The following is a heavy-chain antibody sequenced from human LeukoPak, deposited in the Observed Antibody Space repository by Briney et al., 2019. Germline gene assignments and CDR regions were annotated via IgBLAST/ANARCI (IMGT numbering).Heavy chain of an antibody. J-gene: IGHJ4*02. Sequence: ASVKVSCKSCGRTFSSYANRWVRQPSGQGLEWMGGIISIFGTANYAQKFQGRVTITADESTSTAYMELSSLRSEDTAVYYCARDLWNWGQGTLVTVSS. D-gene: IGHD1-1*01. CDR2: IISIFGTA. CDR3: ARDLWN. CDR1: GRTFSSYA. V-gene: IGHV1-69*13.